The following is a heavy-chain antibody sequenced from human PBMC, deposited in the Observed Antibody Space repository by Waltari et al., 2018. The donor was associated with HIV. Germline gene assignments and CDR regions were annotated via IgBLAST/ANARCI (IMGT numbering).Heavy chain of an antibody. CDR1: GASITTSNYY. CDR2: IYYSGTT. J-gene: IGHJ5*02. D-gene: IGHD2-15*01. V-gene: IGHV4-39*01. CDR3: AQDDSGGNGWFDP. Sequence: QLQLQESGPGLVTPSETLSLTCTVSGASITTSNYYWAWIRQPPGKGLEWVGNIYYSGTTNYNPSLRSRVSMSIDTSNNQFSLRLRSVTATDSAVYYCAQDDSGGNGWFDPWGQGIRVTVSS.